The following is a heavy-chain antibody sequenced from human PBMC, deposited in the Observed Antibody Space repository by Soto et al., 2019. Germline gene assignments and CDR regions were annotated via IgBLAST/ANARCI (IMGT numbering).Heavy chain of an antibody. J-gene: IGHJ5*02. CDR3: ASWSGASGSYTAFTS. Sequence: GASVKVSCKASGYTFTDYFVHWVRQAPGQGLEWMGYINPKRGGTKFAPKFQGRVTLTRDTSITTAYMDLRRLTSDDTAVYYCASWSGASGSYTAFTSWGPGTLVTVS. D-gene: IGHD3-10*01. CDR2: INPKRGGT. CDR1: GYTFTDYF. V-gene: IGHV1-2*02.